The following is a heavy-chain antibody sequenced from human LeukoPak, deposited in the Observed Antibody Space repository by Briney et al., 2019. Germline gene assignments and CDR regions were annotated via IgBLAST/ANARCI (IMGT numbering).Heavy chain of an antibody. J-gene: IGHJ4*02. CDR3: ARRSVVAATFYFDY. Sequence: ASVKVSCKASGYTFTGYYMHWVRQAPGQGLEWMGRINPNSGGTNYAQNFQGRVTMTIDTSISTAYMELSRLGSDDTAVYYCARRSVVAATFYFDYWGQGTLVTVSS. D-gene: IGHD2-15*01. CDR2: INPNSGGT. V-gene: IGHV1-2*06. CDR1: GYTFTGYY.